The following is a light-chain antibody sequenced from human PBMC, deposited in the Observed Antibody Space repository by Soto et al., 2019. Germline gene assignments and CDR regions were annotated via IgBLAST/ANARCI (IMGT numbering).Light chain of an antibody. V-gene: IGLV2-14*03. Sequence: QSALTQPASVSGSPGQSITNSCTGASSDVGSYTSVSWYQHHPGKAPKLIIYDVRNRPSGLSDRLSGSKSGNTASLTISGLQAEDEADYYCSSYTTSSTVFGGGTKLTVL. CDR3: SSYTTSSTV. CDR1: SSDVGSYTS. J-gene: IGLJ2*01. CDR2: DVR.